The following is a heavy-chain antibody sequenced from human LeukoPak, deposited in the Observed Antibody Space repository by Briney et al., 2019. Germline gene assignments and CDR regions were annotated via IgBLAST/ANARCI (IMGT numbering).Heavy chain of an antibody. CDR1: GGSISSYY. J-gene: IGHJ5*02. Sequence: SETLSLTCTVSGGSISSYYWSWIRQPPAKELEGVGYIYYSGSTNHNPSLQSQVTISVGTSKTQYSLKLSSVTAADTAVYYGARATLGYSSSWLGDPVNWFDPWGQGTLVTVSS. D-gene: IGHD6-13*01. CDR3: ARATLGYSSSWLGDPVNWFDP. V-gene: IGHV4-59*01. CDR2: IYYSGST.